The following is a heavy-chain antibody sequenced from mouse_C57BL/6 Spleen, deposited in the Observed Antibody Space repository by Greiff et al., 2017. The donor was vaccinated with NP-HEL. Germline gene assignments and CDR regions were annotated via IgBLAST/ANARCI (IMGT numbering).Heavy chain of an antibody. CDR3: TRYKGYDGYCYAMDY. CDR1: GYTFTDYE. Sequence: VQLQQSGAELVRPGASVTLSCKASGYTFTDYEMHWVKQTPVHGLEWIGAIDPETGGTAYNQKFKGKAILTADKSSSTAYMELRSLTSEDSAVYYCTRYKGYDGYCYAMDYWGQGTSVTVSS. V-gene: IGHV1-15*01. J-gene: IGHJ4*01. D-gene: IGHD2-3*01. CDR2: IDPETGGT.